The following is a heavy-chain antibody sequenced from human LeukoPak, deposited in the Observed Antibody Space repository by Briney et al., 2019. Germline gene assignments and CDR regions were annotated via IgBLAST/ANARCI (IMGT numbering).Heavy chain of an antibody. CDR3: ARALKQWLVLPYYYYGMDV. CDR2: ISYDGSNK. CDR1: GFTFSSYA. D-gene: IGHD6-19*01. V-gene: IGHV3-30-3*01. Sequence: GGSLRLSCAASGFTFSSYAMHWVRQAPGKGLEWVAVISYDGSNKYYADSVKGRFTISRDNSKNTLYLQMNSLRAEDTAVYYCARALKQWLVLPYYYYGMDVWGQGTTVTVSS. J-gene: IGHJ6*02.